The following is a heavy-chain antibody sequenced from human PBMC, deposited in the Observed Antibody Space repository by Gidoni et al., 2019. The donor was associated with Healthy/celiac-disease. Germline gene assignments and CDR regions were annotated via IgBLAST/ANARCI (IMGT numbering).Heavy chain of an antibody. V-gene: IGHV4-59*01. J-gene: IGHJ6*02. D-gene: IGHD3-3*01. CDR2: IYYSGST. Sequence: QVQLQQSGPGLVKPSETLSLACPVSGVSISNYSLSWIRQPPGKGLERIGYIYYSGSTNYTPSRKSRVTISVDTSKNQFSLKLGCVTAADTAVEYGARGVRYYDFWSGYYYYYYGMDVGGQGTTVTVSS. CDR1: GVSISNYS. CDR3: ARGVRYYDFWSGYYYYYYGMDV.